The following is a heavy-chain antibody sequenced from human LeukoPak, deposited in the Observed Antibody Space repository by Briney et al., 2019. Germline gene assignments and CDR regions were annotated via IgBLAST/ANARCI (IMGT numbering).Heavy chain of an antibody. V-gene: IGHV1-18*01. Sequence: ASVKVSCKASGYSLRDYGISWVRQAPGRGLEWMGWISGYNGDTNYAQKVQGRVTMTTDTSTNTGYMELRSLRSDDTAVYYCTREWSGFFEFWGQGTLVTVSS. CDR2: ISGYNGDT. CDR3: TREWSGFFEF. CDR1: GYSLRDYG. J-gene: IGHJ4*02. D-gene: IGHD6-25*01.